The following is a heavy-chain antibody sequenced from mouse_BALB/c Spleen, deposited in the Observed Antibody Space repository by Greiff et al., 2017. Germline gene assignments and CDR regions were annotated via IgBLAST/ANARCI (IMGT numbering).Heavy chain of an antibody. Sequence: VMLVESGGGLVKPGGSLKLSCAASGFTFSDYYMYWVRQTPEKRLEWVATISDGGSYTYYPDSVKGRFTISRDNAKNNLYLQMSSLKSEDTAMYYCARRELSYFDYRGQGTTLTVSS. V-gene: IGHV5-4*02. CDR3: ARRELSYFDY. J-gene: IGHJ2*01. D-gene: IGHD1-1*02. CDR1: GFTFSDYY. CDR2: ISDGGSYT.